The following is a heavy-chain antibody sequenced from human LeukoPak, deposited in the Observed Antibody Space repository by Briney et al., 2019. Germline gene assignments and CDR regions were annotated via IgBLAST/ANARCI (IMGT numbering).Heavy chain of an antibody. J-gene: IGHJ5*02. CDR3: ARRGRYYDFWSGYSSWFDP. D-gene: IGHD3-3*01. Sequence: SETLSLTCAVYGGSFSGYYWSWIRQPPGKGLEWIGEINHSGSTNYNPSLKSRVTISVDTSKNQFSLKLSSVTAADTAVYYCARRGRYYDFWSGYSSWFDPWGQGTLVTVSS. CDR1: GGSFSGYY. CDR2: INHSGST. V-gene: IGHV4-34*01.